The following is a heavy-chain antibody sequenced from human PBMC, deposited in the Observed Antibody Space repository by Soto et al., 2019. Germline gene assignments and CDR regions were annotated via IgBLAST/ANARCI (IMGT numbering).Heavy chain of an antibody. CDR3: ARDMGFGLSDY. J-gene: IGHJ4*02. CDR1: GFTFSSYS. CDR2: ISSSSINT. D-gene: IGHD3-10*01. Sequence: PGGSLRLSCAASGFTFSSYSMNWVRQAPGKGLEWVSAISSSSINTHYADSVKGRFTISRDNSKNTLYVQMNSLRAEDTAVYYCARDMGFGLSDYWGQGTLVTVSS. V-gene: IGHV3-48*01.